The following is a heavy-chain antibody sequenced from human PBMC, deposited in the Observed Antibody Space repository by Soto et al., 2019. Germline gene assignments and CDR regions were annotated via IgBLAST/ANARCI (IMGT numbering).Heavy chain of an antibody. D-gene: IGHD5-18*01. J-gene: IGHJ6*02. CDR2: IIPIFGTA. CDR3: ASPIQIWSANYYYGMDV. V-gene: IGHV1-69*01. Sequence: QVQLVQSGAEVKKPGSSVKVSCNASGGTFSSYAISWVRQAPGQGLEWMGGIIPIFGTANYAQKFQGRVTITADESTSTAYMELSSLRSEDTAVYYCASPIQIWSANYYYGMDVWGQGTTVTVSS. CDR1: GGTFSSYA.